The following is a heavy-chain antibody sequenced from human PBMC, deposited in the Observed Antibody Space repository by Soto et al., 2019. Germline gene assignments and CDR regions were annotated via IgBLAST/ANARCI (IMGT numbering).Heavy chain of an antibody. J-gene: IGHJ6*02. V-gene: IGHV1-69*01. CDR2: IIPIFGTA. CDR1: GGTFSSYA. CDR3: ASGEIVVVPAATYYYGMDV. Sequence: QVQLVQSGAEVKKPGSSVKVSCKASGGTFSSYAISWVRQAPGHGLEWMGGIIPIFGTANYAQKFQGRVTITADESTSTAYIELSSLRSEDTALYYCASGEIVVVPAATYYYGMDVWGQGTTVTVSS. D-gene: IGHD2-2*01.